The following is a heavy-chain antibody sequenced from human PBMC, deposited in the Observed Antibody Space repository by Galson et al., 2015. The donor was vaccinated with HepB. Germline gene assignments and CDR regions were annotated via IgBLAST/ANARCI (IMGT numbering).Heavy chain of an antibody. CDR3: ARDGYNLDIDENPPDY. CDR1: GFTFSSYG. CDR2: IWYDGSNK. D-gene: IGHD5-24*01. V-gene: IGHV3-33*01. J-gene: IGHJ4*02. Sequence: SLRLSCAASGFTFSSYGMHWVRQAPGKGLEWVAVIWYDGSNKYYADSVKGRFTISRDNSKNTLYLQMNSLRAEDTAVYYCARDGYNLDIDENPPDYWGQGTLVTVSS.